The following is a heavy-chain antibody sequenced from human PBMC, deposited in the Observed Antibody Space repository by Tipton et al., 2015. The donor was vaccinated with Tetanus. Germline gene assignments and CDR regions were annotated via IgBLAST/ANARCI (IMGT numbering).Heavy chain of an antibody. D-gene: IGHD5-24*01. CDR2: IYYSGDT. Sequence: GLVKPSETLSLTCEVSGGSFSLYYWNWVRQSPGKGLEWIGYIYYSGDTFYNPSLKSRVNISVDTSKNQFSLRLTSVTAADTAVYYCARDQGGGRVARLNWFGPWGQGTLVTVSS. V-gene: IGHV4-59*06. CDR3: ARDQGGGRVARLNWFGP. CDR1: GGSFSLYY. J-gene: IGHJ5*02.